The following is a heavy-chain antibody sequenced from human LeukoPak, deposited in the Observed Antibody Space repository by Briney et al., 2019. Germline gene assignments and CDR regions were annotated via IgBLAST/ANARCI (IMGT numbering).Heavy chain of an antibody. D-gene: IGHD3-22*01. Sequence: SETLSLTCTVPGGSISSYYWSWIRQPPGKGLEWIGYIYYSGSTNYNPSLKSRVTISVDTSKNQFSLKLSSVTAADTAVYYCARATYYYDSSGYAYWGQGTLVTVSS. CDR3: ARATYYYDSSGYAY. CDR2: IYYSGST. CDR1: GGSISSYY. J-gene: IGHJ4*02. V-gene: IGHV4-59*01.